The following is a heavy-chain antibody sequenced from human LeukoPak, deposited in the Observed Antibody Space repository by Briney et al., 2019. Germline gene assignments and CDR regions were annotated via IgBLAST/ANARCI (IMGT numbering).Heavy chain of an antibody. CDR1: GYTFTSYG. J-gene: IGHJ3*02. Sequence: ASVKVSCKASGYTFTSYGISWVRQAPGQGLEWMGWISAYNGNTNYAQKLQGRVTMTTDTSTSTAYMELRSLRSDDTAVYYCARGPVFGVVIRPGGAFDIWGQGTMVTVSS. D-gene: IGHD3-3*01. V-gene: IGHV1-18*01. CDR2: ISAYNGNT. CDR3: ARGPVFGVVIRPGGAFDI.